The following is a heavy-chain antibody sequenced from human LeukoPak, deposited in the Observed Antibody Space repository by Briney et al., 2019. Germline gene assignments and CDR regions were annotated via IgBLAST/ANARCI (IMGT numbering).Heavy chain of an antibody. V-gene: IGHV7-4-1*02. D-gene: IGHD5-18*01. CDR1: GYTFTNYA. CDR3: ARSTRGYSYADAFDY. J-gene: IGHJ4*02. CDR2: INTNTGNP. Sequence: GASVKVSCKASGYTFTNYAMNWVRQAPGQGLEWMGWINTNTGNPTYVQGFTGRFVFSLDTSVSTAYLQISSLKAEDSAVYYCARSTRGYSYADAFDYWGQGTLVTVSS.